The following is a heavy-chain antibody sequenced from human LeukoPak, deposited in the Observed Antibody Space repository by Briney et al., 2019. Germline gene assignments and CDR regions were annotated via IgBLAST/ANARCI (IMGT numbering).Heavy chain of an antibody. CDR3: AKSNGYGLVDI. V-gene: IGHV4-59*01. Sequence: SETLSLTCTVSVDFITAYYWSWIRQSPGKGLEWIGYVYYTGSTEYNPSLRSRVTISLEMSKHQFSLDLTSVTAADTAVYYCAKSNGYGLVDIWGQGTMVTVSS. J-gene: IGHJ3*02. CDR2: VYYTGST. CDR1: VDFITAYY. D-gene: IGHD3-10*01.